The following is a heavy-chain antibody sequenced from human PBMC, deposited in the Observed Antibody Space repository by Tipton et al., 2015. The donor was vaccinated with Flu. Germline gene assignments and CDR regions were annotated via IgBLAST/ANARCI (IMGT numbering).Heavy chain of an antibody. V-gene: IGHV4-30-2*01. Sequence: TLSLTCTVSGDSLSSSSYSWTFIRQPPGKALEWIGNIYHGGSTFYNPSLKSRVTTSLDTSNNQFSLRLTSVTSADTAVYFCARAAYSTSWTYDDWGQGTLFTVSS. D-gene: IGHD5-18*01. CDR3: ARAAYSTSWTYDD. J-gene: IGHJ4*02. CDR2: IYHGGST. CDR1: GDSLSSSSYS.